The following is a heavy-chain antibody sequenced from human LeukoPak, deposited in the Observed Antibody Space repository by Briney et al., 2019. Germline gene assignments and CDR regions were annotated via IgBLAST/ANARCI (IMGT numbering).Heavy chain of an antibody. J-gene: IGHJ4*02. Sequence: SETLSFTCTVSGGSISSYYWSWIRQPPGKGLEWIGYFHYSGSTNYNPSLKSRVTISVDTSKNQFSLKLSSVTAADTAVYYCARLGDSSSRLYYFDYWGQGTLVTVSS. V-gene: IGHV4-59*08. CDR1: GGSISSYY. D-gene: IGHD6-6*01. CDR2: FHYSGST. CDR3: ARLGDSSSRLYYFDY.